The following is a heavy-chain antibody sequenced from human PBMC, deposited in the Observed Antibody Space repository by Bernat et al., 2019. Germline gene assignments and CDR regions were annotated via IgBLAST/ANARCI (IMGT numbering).Heavy chain of an antibody. V-gene: IGHV3-33*01. CDR2: IWYDGSNK. CDR1: GFTFSSYG. CDR3: ARDPGPEVTNDAFDI. Sequence: QVQLVESGGGVVQPGRSLRLSCAASGFTFSSYGMHWVRQAPGKGLEWVAVIWYDGSNKYYADSVKGRFTISRVNSKNTLYLQMNSLRAEDTAMYYCARDPGPEVTNDAFDIWGQGTMVTVSS. D-gene: IGHD2-21*02. J-gene: IGHJ3*02.